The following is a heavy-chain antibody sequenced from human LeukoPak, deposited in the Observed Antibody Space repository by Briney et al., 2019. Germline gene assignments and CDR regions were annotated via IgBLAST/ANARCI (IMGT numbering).Heavy chain of an antibody. V-gene: IGHV3-33*01. D-gene: IGHD3-22*01. CDR2: IWYDGSNK. CDR3: ARDLKRRVYYDSSGSDDAFDI. CDR1: GFTFSSYG. J-gene: IGHJ3*02. Sequence: PGRSLRLSCAASGFTFSSYGMHWVRQAPGKGLDWVAVIWYDGSNKYHADSVKGRFTISRDNSKNTLYLQMNSLRAEDTAVYYCARDLKRRVYYDSSGSDDAFDIWGQGTMVTVSS.